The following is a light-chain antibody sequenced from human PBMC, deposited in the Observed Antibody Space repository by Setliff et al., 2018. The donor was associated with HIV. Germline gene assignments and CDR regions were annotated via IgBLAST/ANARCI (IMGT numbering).Light chain of an antibody. J-gene: IGLJ2*01. CDR1: SSNIGSNY. Sequence: QSALTQPPSASGTPGQRVTISCSGSSSNIGSNYVYWYQQLPGTAPKLLIYSDNQRPSGVPVRFSGSKSGTSASLAISGLRSEDEADYYCAAWDDRLTGPVFGGGTRSPS. V-gene: IGLV1-47*02. CDR2: SDN. CDR3: AAWDDRLTGPV.